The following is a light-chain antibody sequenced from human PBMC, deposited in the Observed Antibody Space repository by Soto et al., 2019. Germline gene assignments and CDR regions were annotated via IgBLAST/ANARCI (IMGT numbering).Light chain of an antibody. CDR1: QSVGSSY. CDR3: HQYGSSSWT. J-gene: IGKJ1*01. CDR2: GAS. Sequence: EIVLTQSPGTLSLSPGERATLSCRASQSVGSSYLAWDQQKPGQAPRLLIYGASSRATGIPGRFSGSGFGTDFTPTISRLEPEDFAVYYSHQYGSSSWTFGQGTKVEIK. V-gene: IGKV3-20*01.